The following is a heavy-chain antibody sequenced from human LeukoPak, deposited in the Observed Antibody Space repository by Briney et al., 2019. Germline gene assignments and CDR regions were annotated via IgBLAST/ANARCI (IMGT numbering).Heavy chain of an antibody. CDR1: GGSISSGGYY. CDR3: ARGRATRGWFDP. Sequence: SETLSLTCTVSGGSISSGGYYWSWIRQHPGKGLEWIGYIYYSGSTYYNPSLKSRVIISVETSKNQFSLKLSSVTAADTAMYYCARGRATRGWFDPWGQGTLVTVSS. D-gene: IGHD1-26*01. V-gene: IGHV4-31*03. CDR2: IYYSGST. J-gene: IGHJ5*02.